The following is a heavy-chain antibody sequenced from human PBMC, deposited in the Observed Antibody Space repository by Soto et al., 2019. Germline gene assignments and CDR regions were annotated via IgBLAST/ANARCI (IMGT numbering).Heavy chain of an antibody. J-gene: IGHJ4*02. CDR3: ATQCQWLVIPYFDY. Sequence: ASVKVSCEVSGYTLTELSMHWVRQAPGKGLEWMGGVDPEDGETIYAQKFQGRVTMTEDTSTDTAYMELSSLRSEDTAVYYCATQCQWLVIPYFDYWGQGTLVTVSS. D-gene: IGHD6-19*01. CDR2: VDPEDGET. CDR1: GYTLTELS. V-gene: IGHV1-24*01.